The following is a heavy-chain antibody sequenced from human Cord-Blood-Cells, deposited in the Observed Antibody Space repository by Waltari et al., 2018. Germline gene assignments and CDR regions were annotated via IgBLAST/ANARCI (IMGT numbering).Heavy chain of an antibody. CDR3: ARDVPNYSNYEGKRATVFDY. CDR1: GFTFSDYY. D-gene: IGHD4-4*01. J-gene: IGHJ4*02. Sequence: QVQLVESGGGLVKPGGSLRLSCAASGFTFSDYYMSWISQAPGKGLEWVSYISSSGSTIYYADSVKGRFTISRDNAKNSLYLQMNSLRAEDTAVYYCARDVPNYSNYEGKRATVFDYWGQGTLVTVSS. CDR2: ISSSGSTI. V-gene: IGHV3-11*01.